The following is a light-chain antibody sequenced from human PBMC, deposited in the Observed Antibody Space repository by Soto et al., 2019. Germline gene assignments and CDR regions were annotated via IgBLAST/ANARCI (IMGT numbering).Light chain of an antibody. CDR3: QHYTLKPTN. CDR1: QTVSSNY. J-gene: IGKJ5*01. Sequence: ASLSFSAKELSTLYCVPSQTVSSNYLAWCQQRPGQAPGLLIYGASTRAAGIPDRFSGSGSGTDFTLTISRLEPEDSTVYFSQHYTLKPTNFGQRTLPAI. CDR2: GAS. V-gene: IGKV3-20*01.